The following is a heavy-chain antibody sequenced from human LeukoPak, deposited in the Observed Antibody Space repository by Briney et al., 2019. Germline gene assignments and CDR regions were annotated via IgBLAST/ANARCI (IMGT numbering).Heavy chain of an antibody. V-gene: IGHV4-4*07. CDR3: ARDQYSSGWYEVTDY. CDR2: IYTSGST. Sequence: PSETLSLTCTVSGGSISSYYWSWIRQPPGKGLEWIGRIYTSGSTNYNPSLKSRVTMSVDTSKNQFSLKLSSVTAADTAVYYCARDQYSSGWYEVTDYWGQGTLVTVSS. J-gene: IGHJ4*02. D-gene: IGHD6-19*01. CDR1: GGSISSYY.